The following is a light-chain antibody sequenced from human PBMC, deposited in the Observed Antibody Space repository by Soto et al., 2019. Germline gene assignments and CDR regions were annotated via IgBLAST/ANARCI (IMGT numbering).Light chain of an antibody. J-gene: IGKJ1*01. V-gene: IGKV3-15*01. CDR3: QQYRDWPRT. CDR1: QSVGTS. CDR2: SAS. Sequence: EIVMTQSPATLSVSPGERATLSCRASQSVGTSLAWYQQKPGQAPSLLIFSASTRATGIPARFSGSGSGTAFTLTISRLQSEDFAVYYCQQYRDWPRTFGQGTKVEIK.